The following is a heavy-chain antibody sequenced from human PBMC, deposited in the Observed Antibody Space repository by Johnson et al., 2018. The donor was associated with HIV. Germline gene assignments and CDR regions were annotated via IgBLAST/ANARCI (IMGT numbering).Heavy chain of an antibody. CDR1: GFTFNDYA. Sequence: VQLVESGGGLVQPGGSLKLSCAASGFTFNDYAMHWVRHAPGKGLEWVSGISWNSGSIGYADSVKGRFTISRDNSKNTMYLQMNSLRAEDTAVYYCAKSPGKDHGGNSGGIDIWGQGTMVTVSA. D-gene: IGHD4-23*01. V-gene: IGHV3-9*01. J-gene: IGHJ3*02. CDR3: AKSPGKDHGGNSGGIDI. CDR2: ISWNSGSI.